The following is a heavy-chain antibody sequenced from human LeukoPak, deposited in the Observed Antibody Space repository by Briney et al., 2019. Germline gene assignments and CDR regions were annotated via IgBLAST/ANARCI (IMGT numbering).Heavy chain of an antibody. Sequence: GGSLRLSCAASGFTFSSYWMGRVRQAPGKGLEWVANIKKDGSEKYYVDSVKGRFTISRDNAKNSVYLQMNSLRAEDTAVYYCARGIHRRVPKENFEYWGQGTLVTVSS. CDR3: ARGIHRRVPKENFEY. CDR1: GFTFSSYW. D-gene: IGHD4/OR15-4a*01. J-gene: IGHJ4*02. V-gene: IGHV3-7*01. CDR2: IKKDGSEK.